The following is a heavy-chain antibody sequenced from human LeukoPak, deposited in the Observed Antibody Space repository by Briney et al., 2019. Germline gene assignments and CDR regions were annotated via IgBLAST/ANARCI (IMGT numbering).Heavy chain of an antibody. CDR3: ARLQSLATAAFFFDS. V-gene: IGHV5-51*01. D-gene: IGHD6-13*01. J-gene: IGHJ4*02. CDR1: GYSFTNYW. Sequence: GESLKISCKASGYSFTNYWVGWVRQMPDTGLEWMAIIYPGDSDTRYSPSFQGRVTISADKSINTAYLQWSSLQASDTAIYYCARLQSLATAAFFFDSWGQGTLVTVSS. CDR2: IYPGDSDT.